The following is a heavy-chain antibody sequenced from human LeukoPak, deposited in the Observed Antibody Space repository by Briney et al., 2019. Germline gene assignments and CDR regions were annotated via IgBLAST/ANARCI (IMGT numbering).Heavy chain of an antibody. Sequence: GGSLRLSCAASGFTFSSYGMSWVRQAPGKGLEWVSAISGSGGSTYYADSVKGRFTISRDNSKNTLYLQMNSLRADDTAVYYCAKDRGQEVYEYYFDYWGQGTLVTVSS. CDR3: AKDRGQEVYEYYFDY. V-gene: IGHV3-23*01. J-gene: IGHJ4*02. D-gene: IGHD5/OR15-5a*01. CDR2: ISGSGGST. CDR1: GFTFSSYG.